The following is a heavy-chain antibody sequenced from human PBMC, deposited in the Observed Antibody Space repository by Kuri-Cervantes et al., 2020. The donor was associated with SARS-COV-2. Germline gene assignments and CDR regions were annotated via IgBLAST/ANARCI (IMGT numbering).Heavy chain of an antibody. CDR2: IYYSGNT. CDR1: GGPISSSSYY. J-gene: IGHJ6*02. Sequence: GSLRLSCTVSGGPISSSSYYWGWIRQRQGEGLEWIGYIYYSGNTNYNPSLKSRVTISADTSKNQFSLKLSSVPAADMAVYCCARRSYNWNSYYYYGMDVWGQGTTVTVSS. D-gene: IGHD1-7*01. V-gene: IGHV4-39*01. CDR3: ARRSYNWNSYYYYGMDV.